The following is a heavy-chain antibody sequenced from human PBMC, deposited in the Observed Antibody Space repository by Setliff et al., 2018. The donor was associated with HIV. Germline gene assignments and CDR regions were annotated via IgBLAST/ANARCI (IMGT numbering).Heavy chain of an antibody. CDR1: GGSVSSSSYF. J-gene: IGHJ4*02. CDR3: ARTPGTHYYDRSANFHYFDY. Sequence: PSETLSLTCTVSGGSVSSSSYFWGWIRQPPGTGLEWIGNIYYSGTTFYNPSLKSRVSISVDTSTDHFSLKLSSVTAADTAVYYCARTPGTHYYDRSANFHYFDYWGQGALVTVFS. CDR2: IYYSGTT. V-gene: IGHV4-39*02. D-gene: IGHD3-22*01.